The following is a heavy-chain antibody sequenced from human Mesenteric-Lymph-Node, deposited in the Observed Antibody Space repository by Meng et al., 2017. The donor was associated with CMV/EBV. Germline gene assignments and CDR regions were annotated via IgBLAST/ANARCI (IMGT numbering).Heavy chain of an antibody. CDR2: LSPTYGST. Sequence: SAYTFISYYIHWVRQAPGQGLEWMGILSPTYGSTAYAHNFQGRVTMTRDTSTNTVFMELTSLRSEDTAVYYCARYSQPDDYYGMDVWGQGTMVTVSS. J-gene: IGHJ6*02. V-gene: IGHV1-46*01. CDR3: ARYSQPDDYYGMDV. D-gene: IGHD2-21*01. CDR1: AYTFISYY.